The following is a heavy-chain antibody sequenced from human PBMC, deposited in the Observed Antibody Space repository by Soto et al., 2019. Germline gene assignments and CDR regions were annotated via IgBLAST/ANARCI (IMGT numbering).Heavy chain of an antibody. CDR2: IYHSGST. Sequence: PSETLSLTCAVSGGSISSGGYSWSWIRQPPGKGLEWIGYIYHSGSTYYNPSLKSRVTISVDRSKNQFSLKLSSVTAADTAVYFYTIFPSPWGQSNLVHVSS. CDR3: TIFPSP. V-gene: IGHV4-30-2*01. J-gene: IGHJ1*01. CDR1: GGSISSGGYS.